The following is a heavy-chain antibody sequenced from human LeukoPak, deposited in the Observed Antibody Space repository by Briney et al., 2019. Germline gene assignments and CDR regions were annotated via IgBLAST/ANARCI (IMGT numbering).Heavy chain of an antibody. Sequence: AGGSLRLSCAASGFTFSSYGMHWVRQAPGKGLDWVAVISNDGSKKYYADSVKGRFTISRDNSKNTLSLQVSSLRTEDTAVYYCAKDRYSYAFEYSDSWGQGTLVTASS. CDR3: AKDRYSYAFEYSDS. CDR2: ISNDGSKK. CDR1: GFTFSSYG. J-gene: IGHJ4*02. V-gene: IGHV3-30*18. D-gene: IGHD5-18*01.